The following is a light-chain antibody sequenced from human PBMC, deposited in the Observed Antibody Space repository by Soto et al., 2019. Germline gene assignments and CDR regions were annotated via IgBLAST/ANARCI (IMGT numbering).Light chain of an antibody. CDR2: RNN. J-gene: IGLJ1*01. CDR3: SAWDDNVSSYV. V-gene: IGLV1-47*01. Sequence: QSVLTQPPSVSGTPGQRVTISCSGSISNIGNNYVHWFQQLPGTAPKVLSNRNNQRPSGVPDRFSGSKSGTSASLAISGLRSEDAAEDYCSAWDDNVSSYVFGTGTKLTVL. CDR1: ISNIGNNY.